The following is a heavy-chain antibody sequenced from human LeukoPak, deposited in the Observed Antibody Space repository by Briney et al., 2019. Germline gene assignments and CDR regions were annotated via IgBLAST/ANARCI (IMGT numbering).Heavy chain of an antibody. CDR3: ARQLLWFGELSPRAFDI. D-gene: IGHD3-10*01. CDR2: INHSGST. J-gene: IGHJ3*02. Sequence: SETLSLTCAVYGGSFSGYYWSWIRQPPGKGLEWIGEINHSGSTNYNPSLKSRVSISVDTSKNQFSLKLSSVTAADTAVYYCARQLLWFGELSPRAFDIWGQGTMVTVSS. CDR1: GGSFSGYY. V-gene: IGHV4-34*01.